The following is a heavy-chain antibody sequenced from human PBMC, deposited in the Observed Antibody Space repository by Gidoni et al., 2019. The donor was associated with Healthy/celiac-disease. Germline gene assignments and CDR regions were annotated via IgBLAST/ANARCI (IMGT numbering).Heavy chain of an antibody. J-gene: IGHJ5*02. CDR2: IYYSGST. V-gene: IGHV4-59*01. CDR3: ARGTPEIWFDP. CDR1: GVTINLYY. Sequence: QVHLQESGPGLVKPAANLPPTCTVSGVTINLYYWSWIRHPPGKGLEWIGYIYYSGSTNYNPSLKSRVTISVDTSKNQFSLKLSSVTAADTAVYYCARGTPEIWFDPWGQGTLVTVS.